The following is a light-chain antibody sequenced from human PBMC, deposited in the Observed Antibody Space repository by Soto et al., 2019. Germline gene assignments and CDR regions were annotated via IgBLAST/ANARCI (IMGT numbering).Light chain of an antibody. CDR3: QQYNNFPYT. J-gene: IGKJ2*01. Sequence: DIQMTQAPSTLSASVGDRVTITCRASQSISSWLAWYQQTAGQAPKLLIYDASSLERGVTSRFTGSASGKEFPLTLSRLQPDDFATYSCQQYNNFPYTFGQGAKLEIK. V-gene: IGKV1-5*01. CDR2: DAS. CDR1: QSISSW.